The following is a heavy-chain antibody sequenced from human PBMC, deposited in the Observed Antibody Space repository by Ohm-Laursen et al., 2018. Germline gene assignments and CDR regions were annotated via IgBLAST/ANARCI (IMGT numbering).Heavy chain of an antibody. CDR1: GFTFSNSW. J-gene: IGHJ3*02. V-gene: IGHV3-15*01. CDR3: ATGLPADDAFNI. CDR2: IKRKADGETT. Sequence: SLRLSCTASGFTFSNSWMRWFRQAPGKGLEWVGRIKRKADGETTDYAAPVKDRLTISRDDSKTTLYLQMNSLKTEDTAVYYCATGLPADDAFNIWGQGTMVTVSS.